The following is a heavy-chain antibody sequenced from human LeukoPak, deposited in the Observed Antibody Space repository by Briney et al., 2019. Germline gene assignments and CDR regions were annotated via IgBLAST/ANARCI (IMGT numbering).Heavy chain of an antibody. CDR2: IYYSGST. Sequence: SETLTLTCTVSGGSISSGDYYWSWIRQPPGKGLEWIGYIYYSGSTYYNPSLKSRVTISVDTSKNQFSLKLSSVTAADTAVYYCARDRHGYPDYWGQGTLVTVSS. CDR1: GGSISSGDYY. CDR3: ARDRHGYPDY. J-gene: IGHJ4*02. V-gene: IGHV4-30-4*01. D-gene: IGHD3-22*01.